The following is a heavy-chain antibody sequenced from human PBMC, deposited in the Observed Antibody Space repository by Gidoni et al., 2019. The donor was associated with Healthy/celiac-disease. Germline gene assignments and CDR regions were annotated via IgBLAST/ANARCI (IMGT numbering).Heavy chain of an antibody. Sequence: EVQLVESGGGLVKLGGSLRLSCAASGFTFSSYSMNWVRQAPGKGLEWVSSISSSSSYIYYADSVKGRFTISRDNAKNSLYLQMNSLRAEDTAVYYCARDSGTTVTTFYFDYWGQGTLVTVSS. CDR2: ISSSSSYI. D-gene: IGHD4-17*01. CDR1: GFTFSSYS. V-gene: IGHV3-21*01. CDR3: ARDSGTTVTTFYFDY. J-gene: IGHJ4*02.